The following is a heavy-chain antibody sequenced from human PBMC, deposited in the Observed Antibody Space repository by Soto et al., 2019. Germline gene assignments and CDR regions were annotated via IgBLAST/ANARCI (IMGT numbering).Heavy chain of an antibody. J-gene: IGHJ3*02. CDR1: GYSFTSYL. Sequence: GESLKISCKGSGYSFTSYLISWVRQMPGKGLEWMGRIDPSDSYTNYSPSFQGHVTISADKSISTAYLQWSSLKASDTAMYYCARLEYYDSSVDPDAFYIWGQGTMVTVSS. CDR2: IDPSDSYT. D-gene: IGHD3-22*01. CDR3: ARLEYYDSSVDPDAFYI. V-gene: IGHV5-10-1*01.